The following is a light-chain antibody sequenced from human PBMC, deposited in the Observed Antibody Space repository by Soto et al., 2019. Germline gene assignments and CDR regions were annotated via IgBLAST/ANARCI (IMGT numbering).Light chain of an antibody. V-gene: IGKV1-5*01. CDR2: DAS. CDR3: QQVKSYPRT. Sequence: GDRVTITCRASQSISSWLAWYQQKPGKAPKILIYDASSLESGVPSRFSGSGSGTEFTLTISSLQPEDFATYYCQQVKSYPRTFGGGTKVDIK. J-gene: IGKJ4*01. CDR1: QSISSW.